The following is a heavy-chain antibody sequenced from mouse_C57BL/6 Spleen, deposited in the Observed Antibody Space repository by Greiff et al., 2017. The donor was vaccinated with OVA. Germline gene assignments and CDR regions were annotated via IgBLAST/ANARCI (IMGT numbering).Heavy chain of an antibody. D-gene: IGHD1-1*01. CDR1: GYTFTSYW. J-gene: IGHJ1*03. Sequence: QVQLQQSGAELVRPGSSVKLSCKASGYTFTSYWMHWVKQRPIQGLEWIGNIDPSDSETHYNQKFKDKATLTVDKSSSTAYMQLSSLTSEDSAVYYCARSPYYGSSYEYFDVWGTGTTVTVSS. CDR2: IDPSDSET. V-gene: IGHV1-52*01. CDR3: ARSPYYGSSYEYFDV.